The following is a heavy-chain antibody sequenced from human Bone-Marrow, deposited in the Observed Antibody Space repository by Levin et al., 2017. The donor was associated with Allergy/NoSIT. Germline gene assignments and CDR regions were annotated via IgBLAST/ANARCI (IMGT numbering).Heavy chain of an antibody. CDR3: ARETCTSASCYLDL. J-gene: IGHJ4*02. D-gene: IGHD2-2*01. CDR1: GFTFSNFF. V-gene: IGHV3-11*01. CDR2: ISPSGATI. Sequence: GGSLRLSCAASGFTFSNFFMTWIRQAPGKGLEWVSYISPSGATINDADSVKGRFSISRDNTKNSLYLQMSNLRGEDTAVYYCARETCTSASCYLDLWGQGTLVTVS.